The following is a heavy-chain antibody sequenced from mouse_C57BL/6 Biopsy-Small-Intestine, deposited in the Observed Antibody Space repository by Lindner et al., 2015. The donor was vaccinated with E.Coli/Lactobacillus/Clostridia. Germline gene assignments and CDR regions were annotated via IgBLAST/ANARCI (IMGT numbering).Heavy chain of an antibody. J-gene: IGHJ3*01. Sequence: EVQLQESGGGLVKPGGSLKLSCAASGFTFSDYGMHWVRQAPEKGLEWVAYISSGSSTIYYTDTVKGRFTISRDNAKNTLFLQMTSLRSEDTAMYYCARTFYDYWGQGTLVTVSA. CDR1: GFTFSDYG. CDR3: ARTFYDY. D-gene: IGHD2-3*01. V-gene: IGHV5-17*01. CDR2: ISSGSSTI.